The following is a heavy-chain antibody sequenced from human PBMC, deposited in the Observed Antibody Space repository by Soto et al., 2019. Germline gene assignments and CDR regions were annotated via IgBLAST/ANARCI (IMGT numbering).Heavy chain of an antibody. Sequence: GASVKVSCKASGGTFSSHAISWVRQAPGQGLEWMGGIIPIFGTANYAQKFQGRVTITADESTSTAYMELSSLRSEGTAVYYCARDCSGSSCRPYYYYGMDVWGQGTTVTVSS. CDR1: GGTFSSHA. CDR2: IIPIFGTA. J-gene: IGHJ6*02. CDR3: ARDCSGSSCRPYYYYGMDV. D-gene: IGHD2-15*01. V-gene: IGHV1-69*13.